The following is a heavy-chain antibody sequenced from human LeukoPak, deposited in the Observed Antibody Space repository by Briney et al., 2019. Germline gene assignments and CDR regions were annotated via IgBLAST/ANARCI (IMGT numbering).Heavy chain of an antibody. CDR2: ISYDGSNK. CDR3: AKEEVATD. J-gene: IGHJ4*02. CDR1: GLTFSSYA. D-gene: IGHD5-12*01. Sequence: PGGSLRLSCAASGLTFSSYAMHWVRQAPGKGLEWVAVISYDGSNKYYADSVKGRFTISRDNSKNTLYLQMNSLRAEDTAVYYCAKEEVATDWGQGTLVTVSS. V-gene: IGHV3-30-3*01.